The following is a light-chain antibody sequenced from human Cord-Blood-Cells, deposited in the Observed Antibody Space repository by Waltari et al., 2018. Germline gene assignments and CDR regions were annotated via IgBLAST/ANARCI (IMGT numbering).Light chain of an antibody. V-gene: IGKV1-5*03. CDR2: KAS. J-gene: IGKJ4*01. CDR1: QSISSW. Sequence: DIQMTQSPSTLSASVGDRVTITCRASQSISSWLAWYQQKPGKAHKLLIYKASSLESGVPSRFSGSGSETEFTLTISSLQHDDFATYYCQQYNSYLTFGGGTKVEIK. CDR3: QQYNSYLT.